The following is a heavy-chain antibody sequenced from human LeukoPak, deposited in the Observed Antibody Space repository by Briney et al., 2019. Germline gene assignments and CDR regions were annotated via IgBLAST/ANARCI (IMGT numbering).Heavy chain of an antibody. D-gene: IGHD3-10*01. CDR2: ITNTGGVT. CDR3: AKKGFGGSGSYYRLVDY. J-gene: IGHJ4*02. CDR1: GFTFSTYA. V-gene: IGHV3-23*01. Sequence: GGSLRLSCAASGFTFSTYAMSWVRQAPGKGLEWVSGITNTGGVTLYADSVKGRLTVSRDNSKNTLYLQMNSLRAEDTAVYYCAKKGFGGSGSYYRLVDYWGQGTLVTVSS.